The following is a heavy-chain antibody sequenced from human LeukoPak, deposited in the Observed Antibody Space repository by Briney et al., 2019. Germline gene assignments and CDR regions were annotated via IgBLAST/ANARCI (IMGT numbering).Heavy chain of an antibody. CDR3: ARARYYDILTGYYHFDY. J-gene: IGHJ4*02. CDR2: IIPIFGTA. CDR1: GGTFSSYA. Sequence: GSSVKVSCKASGGTFSSYAISWVRQAPGQGLEWMGGIIPIFGTANSAQKFQGRVTITTDGSTSTAYMELSSLRSEDTAVYYCARARYYDILTGYYHFDYWDQGTLVTVSS. D-gene: IGHD3-9*01. V-gene: IGHV1-69*05.